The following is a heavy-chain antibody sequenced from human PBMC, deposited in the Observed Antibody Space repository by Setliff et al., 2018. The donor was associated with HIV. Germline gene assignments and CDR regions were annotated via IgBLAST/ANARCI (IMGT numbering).Heavy chain of an antibody. CDR2: IYTSGIT. J-gene: IGHJ4*02. CDR3: ARKGRYSGYDYDY. CDR1: GDSISSYY. V-gene: IGHV4-4*08. Sequence: KTSETLSLTCTVSGDSISSYYWSWIRQPPGKGLEWIGYIYTSGITDYNPSLKSRVTISVDTSKNQFSLKLSSVTAADTAVYYCARKGRYSGYDYDYWGQGTLVTVSS. D-gene: IGHD5-12*01.